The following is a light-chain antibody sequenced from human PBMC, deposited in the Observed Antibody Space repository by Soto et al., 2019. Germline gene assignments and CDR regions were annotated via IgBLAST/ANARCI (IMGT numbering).Light chain of an antibody. Sequence: DIQMTQSPSTLSASVGDRVTITWRASQSISSWLAWYQQKPGKAPNLLIYKASSLESGVPSRFSGSGSGTEFILTISSLQPDDFATYYCQQYNSWPLTFGGGTKVEIK. CDR3: QQYNSWPLT. V-gene: IGKV1-5*03. CDR2: KAS. J-gene: IGKJ4*01. CDR1: QSISSW.